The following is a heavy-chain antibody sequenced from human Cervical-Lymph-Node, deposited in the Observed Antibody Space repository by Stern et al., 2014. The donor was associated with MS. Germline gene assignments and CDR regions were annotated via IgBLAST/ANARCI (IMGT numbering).Heavy chain of an antibody. CDR2: IYPSDSDS. D-gene: IGHD6-6*01. J-gene: IGHJ4*02. CDR1: GYSFTSHW. V-gene: IGHV5-51*03. CDR3: ARRVLYRSSYYFDY. Sequence: VQLVQSGAEVKKPGESLKISRKGSGYSFTSHWIAWVRQMPGKGLEWMGIIYPSDSDSRYSPSFQGQVTISADKSITTAYLQWGSLRASDTAMYYCARRVLYRSSYYFDYWGQGTLVTVSS.